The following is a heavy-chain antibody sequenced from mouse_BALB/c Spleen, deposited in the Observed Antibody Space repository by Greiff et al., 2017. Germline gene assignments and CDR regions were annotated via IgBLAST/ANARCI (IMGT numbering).Heavy chain of an antibody. Sequence: VHVKQSGAELVRPGALVKLSCKASGFNIKDYYMHWVKQRPEQGLEWIGWIDPENGNTIYDPKFQGKASITADTSSNTAYLQLSSLTSEDTAVYYCARSYYRYDGFAYWGQGTLVTVSA. CDR2: IDPENGNT. D-gene: IGHD2-14*01. CDR3: ARSYYRYDGFAY. CDR1: GFNIKDYY. J-gene: IGHJ3*01. V-gene: IGHV14-1*02.